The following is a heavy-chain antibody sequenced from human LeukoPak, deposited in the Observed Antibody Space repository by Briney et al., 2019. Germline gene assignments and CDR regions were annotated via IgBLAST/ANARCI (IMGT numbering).Heavy chain of an antibody. J-gene: IGHJ4*02. Sequence: GGSLRLSCAASGFTFDDCTMHWVRQAPGRGLEWVSSISWYSGSIAYADSVKGRFTISRDNAKNSLFLQMNSLRAEDTALYYCAKGLVGTTTFMDYWCQGTLVTVSA. D-gene: IGHD1-26*01. CDR1: GFTFDDCT. CDR3: AKGLVGTTTFMDY. CDR2: ISWYSGSI. V-gene: IGHV3-9*01.